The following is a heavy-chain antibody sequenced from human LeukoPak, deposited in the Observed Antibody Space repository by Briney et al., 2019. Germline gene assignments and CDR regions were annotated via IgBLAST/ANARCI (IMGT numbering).Heavy chain of an antibody. V-gene: IGHV1-69*13. D-gene: IGHD6-25*01. CDR1: GAIVTSYA. CDR3: ATDRAARRNWFDP. Sequence: SVKLSCKASGAIVTSYAISWVRQAPGEGLEWRGGIIPIFGTANYAQKFQGRVTITADESTSTAYMELSSLRSEDTGVYYCATDRAARRNWFDPWGQGTLVTVSS. CDR2: IIPIFGTA. J-gene: IGHJ5*02.